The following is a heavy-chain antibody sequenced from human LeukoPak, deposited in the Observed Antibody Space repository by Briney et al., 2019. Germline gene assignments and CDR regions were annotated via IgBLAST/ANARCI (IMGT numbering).Heavy chain of an antibody. V-gene: IGHV3-74*01. CDR2: ISPTGSTT. CDR3: ARGPNSNWSGLDF. D-gene: IGHD6-6*01. Sequence: GGSLRLSCTASGFSFSGHWMHWARQPPGKGLVWVSSISPTGSTTSYADSVKGRFTVSRDNAKNTLYLQVNNLRAEDTAVYYCARGPNSNWSGLDFWGQGTLLTVSS. J-gene: IGHJ4*02. CDR1: GFSFSGHW.